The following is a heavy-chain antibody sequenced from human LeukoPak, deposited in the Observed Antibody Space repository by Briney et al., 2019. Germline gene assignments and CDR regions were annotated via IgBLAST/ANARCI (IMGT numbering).Heavy chain of an antibody. CDR2: ISYDGSNK. D-gene: IGHD6-19*01. CDR1: GFTFSSYS. CDR3: ARDPPEQWLVQGFDY. J-gene: IGHJ4*02. V-gene: IGHV3-30*03. Sequence: GGSLRLSCAASGFTFSSYSMSWVRQAPGKGLEWVAVISYDGSNKYYADSVKGRFTISRDNSKNTLYLQMNSLRAEDTAVYYCARDPPEQWLVQGFDYWGQGTLVTVSS.